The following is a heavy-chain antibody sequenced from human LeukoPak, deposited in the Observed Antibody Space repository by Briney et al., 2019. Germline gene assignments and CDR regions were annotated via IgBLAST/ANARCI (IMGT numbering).Heavy chain of an antibody. Sequence: GGSLRLSCAAAGFSFGSYAMSWVRQAPGRGLEWVSFITRSSGTIYYADSVKGRFTVSRDNAESSLYLQMNSLRDEDTAVYSCVRDKLGGAFDVWGHGTMVTVSS. CDR1: GFSFGSYA. D-gene: IGHD1-7*01. CDR2: ITRSSGTI. J-gene: IGHJ3*01. CDR3: VRDKLGGAFDV. V-gene: IGHV3-48*02.